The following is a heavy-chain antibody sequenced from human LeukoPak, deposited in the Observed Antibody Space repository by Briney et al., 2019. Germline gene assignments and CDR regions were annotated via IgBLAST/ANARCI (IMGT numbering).Heavy chain of an antibody. CDR3: ARGEWELNAFDI. CDR2: MNPNSGNT. CDR1: EYTFTSYD. J-gene: IGHJ3*02. V-gene: IGHV1-8*03. D-gene: IGHD1-26*01. Sequence: ASVTVSCKASEYTFTSYDINCVRQATGQGLEWMGWMNPNSGNTGYAQKFQGRVTITRNTSISTAYMELSSLRSEDTAVYYCARGEWELNAFDIWGQGTMVTVSS.